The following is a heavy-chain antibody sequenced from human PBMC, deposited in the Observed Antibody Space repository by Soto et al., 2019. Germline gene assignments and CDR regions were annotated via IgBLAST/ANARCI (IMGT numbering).Heavy chain of an antibody. J-gene: IGHJ6*02. V-gene: IGHV4-39*01. CDR2: VYYGGST. CDR3: AGGDYYHSSGYYFYYYTMDV. Sequence: SETLSLTCTVSGGSISSSSYYWGWIRQPQGKGLEWIGNVYYGGSTYYNPSLKSRVTISVETSKSQFSLKLSSVTAADTAVYYCAGGDYYHSSGYYFYYYTMDVWGQGTTVTVSS. D-gene: IGHD3-22*01. CDR1: GGSISSSSYY.